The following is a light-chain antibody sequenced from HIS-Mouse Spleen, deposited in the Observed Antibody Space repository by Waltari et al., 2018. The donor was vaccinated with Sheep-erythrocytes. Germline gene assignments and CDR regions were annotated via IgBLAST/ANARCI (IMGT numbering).Light chain of an antibody. Sequence: EIVLTQSPATLSLSPGERATLSCRASQSVSSSLAWYQQKPGQAPRLLIYDASTRATGIPARFSGSGSGTDFTLTSSSLEPEDVAVYYCQQRSNWYTFGQGTKLEIK. V-gene: IGKV3-11*01. CDR3: QQRSNWYT. CDR1: QSVSSS. CDR2: DAS. J-gene: IGKJ2*01.